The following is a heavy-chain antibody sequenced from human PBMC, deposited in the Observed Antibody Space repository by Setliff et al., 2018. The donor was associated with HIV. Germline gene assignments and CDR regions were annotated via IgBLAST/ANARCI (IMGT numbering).Heavy chain of an antibody. CDR3: ARVPHQTVGPTTLLYHFDP. J-gene: IGHJ5*02. CDR1: GDSISRHN. D-gene: IGHD1-26*01. Sequence: SETLSLTCSVSGDSISRHNWSWIRRPAGKGLEWIGRIFTSGTINTNLSLRSRVTMSVDTSKNRIYLKMTSVTAADTAVFYCARVPHQTVGPTTLLYHFDPWGQGTPVTVSS. CDR2: IFTSGTI. V-gene: IGHV4-4*07.